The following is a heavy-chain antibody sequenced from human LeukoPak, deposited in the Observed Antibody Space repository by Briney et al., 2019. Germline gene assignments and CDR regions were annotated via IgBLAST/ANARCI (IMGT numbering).Heavy chain of an antibody. CDR1: GGSFSGYY. CDR3: ARVWRYYDSSGYSYYFDY. CDR2: INHSGST. Sequence: SETLSLTCAVYGGSFSGYYWSWIRQPPGKGLEWIGEINHSGSTNYNPSLKSRVTISVDTSKNQFSLKLSSVTAAVTAVYYCARVWRYYDSSGYSYYFDYWGQGTLVTVSS. J-gene: IGHJ4*02. V-gene: IGHV4-34*01. D-gene: IGHD3-22*01.